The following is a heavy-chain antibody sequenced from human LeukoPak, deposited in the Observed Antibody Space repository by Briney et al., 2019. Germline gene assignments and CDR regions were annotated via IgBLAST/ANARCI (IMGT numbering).Heavy chain of an antibody. Sequence: GGSLRLSCAASGFTFSDSAIHWVRQAPGKGLDWVALISNDGFNKYYTDSVRGRFTISRDNSKNTLFLQMSSLRADDTAAYYCARAPYCRGTSCKGIGMDVWGQGTTVTVSS. CDR2: ISNDGFNK. V-gene: IGHV3-30*04. J-gene: IGHJ6*02. CDR3: ARAPYCRGTSCKGIGMDV. D-gene: IGHD2-2*01. CDR1: GFTFSDSA.